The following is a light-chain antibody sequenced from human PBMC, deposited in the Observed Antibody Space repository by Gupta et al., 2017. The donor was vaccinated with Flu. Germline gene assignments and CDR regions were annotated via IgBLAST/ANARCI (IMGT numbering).Light chain of an antibody. J-gene: IGLJ2*01. CDR3: NSRESTDNNKEV. CDR2: DNN. Sequence: TVNTTSSAASIGECDEICYHQNPDQAPVLFLYDNNIRRSGITARCSGSSSGDTASLTITGAPAEEEAAYYCNSRESTDNNKEVFGGGTKLTVL. CDR1: SIGECD. V-gene: IGLV3-19*01.